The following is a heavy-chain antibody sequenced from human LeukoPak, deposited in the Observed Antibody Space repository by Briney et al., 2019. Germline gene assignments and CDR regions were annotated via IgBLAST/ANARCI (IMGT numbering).Heavy chain of an antibody. D-gene: IGHD5-12*01. CDR3: ARDMRSGYSGYDYYYYYYMDV. CDR2: IYYSGST. CDR1: GGSISSSSYY. J-gene: IGHJ6*03. Sequence: SETLSLTCTVSGGSISSSSYYWVWIRQPPGKALEWIASIYYSGSTYYNPSLKSRVTISVDTSKNQFSLKLSSVTAADTAVYYCARDMRSGYSGYDYYYYYYMDVWGKGTTVTVSS. V-gene: IGHV4-39*02.